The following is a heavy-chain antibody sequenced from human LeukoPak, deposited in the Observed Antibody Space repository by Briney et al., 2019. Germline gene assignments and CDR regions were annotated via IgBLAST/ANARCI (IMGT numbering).Heavy chain of an antibody. CDR1: GFTVSSNY. CDR2: VYSGGNT. D-gene: IGHD3-22*01. Sequence: GGSLRLSCAASGFTVSSNYMSWVRQAPGKGLEWVSVVYSGGNTYYGDSVKGRFTISRDNSKNTLYLQMNSLRAEDTAVYYCARGGSSYNDDSSGYYFDYWGQGTLVTVSS. J-gene: IGHJ4*02. CDR3: ARGGSSYNDDSSGYYFDY. V-gene: IGHV3-66*01.